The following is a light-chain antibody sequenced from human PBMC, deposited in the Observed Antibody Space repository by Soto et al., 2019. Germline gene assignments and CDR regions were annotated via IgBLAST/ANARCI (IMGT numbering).Light chain of an antibody. V-gene: IGLV1-51*01. CDR2: DDN. CDR1: SSDVGGYNY. Sequence: QSVLTQPASVSGSPGQSITISCTGTSSDVGGYNYVSWYQQHPGKAPKLLIYDDNKRPSGIPDRFSGSKSGTSATLGITGFQTGDEADHYCGSWDSSLSAYVFGTGTKVTVL. CDR3: GSWDSSLSAYV. J-gene: IGLJ1*01.